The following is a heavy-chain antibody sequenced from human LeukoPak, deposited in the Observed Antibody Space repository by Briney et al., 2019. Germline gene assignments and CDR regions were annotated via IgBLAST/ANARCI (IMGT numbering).Heavy chain of an antibody. D-gene: IGHD3-10*01. CDR3: VRDSGMGLDAFDI. CDR1: GDSVSSNSAT. V-gene: IGHV6-1*01. Sequence: QTLSLTCAISGDSVSSNSATWNWIRQSPSRGLEWLGRTYYRSRWLNDYAVSVKGRITVNPDTSKNQFSLQLHSVSPEDTAVYYCVRDSGMGLDAFDIWGQGTMVTVSS. CDR2: TYYRSRWLN. J-gene: IGHJ3*02.